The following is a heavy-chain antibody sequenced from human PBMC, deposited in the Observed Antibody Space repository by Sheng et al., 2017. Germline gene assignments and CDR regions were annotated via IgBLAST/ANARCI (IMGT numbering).Heavy chain of an antibody. Sequence: QVQLQESGPGLVKPSQTLSLTCTVSGGSISSGSYYWSWIRQPAGKGLEWIGHIYTSGSTNYNPSLKSRVTISVDTSKNQFSLKLSSVTAADTAVYYCAREKGFYGGQVDYWGQGTLVTVSS. CDR1: GGSISSGSYY. CDR2: IYTSGST. D-gene: IGHD2-15*01. CDR3: AREKGFYGGQVDY. J-gene: IGHJ4*02. V-gene: IGHV4-61*09.